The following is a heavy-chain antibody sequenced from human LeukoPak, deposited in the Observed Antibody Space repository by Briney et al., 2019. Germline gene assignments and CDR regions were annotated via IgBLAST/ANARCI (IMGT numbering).Heavy chain of an antibody. V-gene: IGHV1-2*02. J-gene: IGHJ4*02. CDR1: GYTFTGFY. CDR3: AREPPRITVAGTPDY. CDR2: INPNSGGT. D-gene: IGHD6-19*01. Sequence: ASVKVSCKASGYTFTGFYMHWVRQAPGQGLERMGWINPNSGGTNYAQRFQGRVTMTRDTSISTAYMELSRLTSDDTAVYYCAREPPRITVAGTPDYWGQGTLVTVSS.